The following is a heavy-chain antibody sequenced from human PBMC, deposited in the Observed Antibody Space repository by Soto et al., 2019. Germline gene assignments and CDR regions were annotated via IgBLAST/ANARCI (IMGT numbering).Heavy chain of an antibody. CDR3: VRHWEYCSSTSCSYYYGMDV. CDR1: GYIFTRYW. CDR2: IYPGDSDT. Sequence: EVQLVQSGAEVKKPGESLKISCKGSGYIFTRYWIAWVRQMPGKGLEWMAIIYPGDSDTRYSPSFQGQVTISADKSISTAYLQWSSLKASDTAIYYCVRHWEYCSSTSCSYYYGMDVWGQGTTVTVSS. D-gene: IGHD2-2*01. V-gene: IGHV5-51*01. J-gene: IGHJ6*02.